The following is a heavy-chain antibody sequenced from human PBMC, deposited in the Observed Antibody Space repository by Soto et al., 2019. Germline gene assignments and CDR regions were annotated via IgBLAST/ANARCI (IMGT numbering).Heavy chain of an antibody. Sequence: QVQLVQSGAEVKKPGSSVKVSCKASGGTFSSYAISWVRQAPGQGLEWMGGIIPIFGTANYAQKFQGRVTITADKSTSTAYMELSSLRSGDTAVYYCARARGNYYDSSGYYLDYWGQGTLVTVSS. CDR3: ARARGNYYDSSGYYLDY. J-gene: IGHJ4*02. CDR2: IIPIFGTA. D-gene: IGHD3-22*01. CDR1: GGTFSSYA. V-gene: IGHV1-69*06.